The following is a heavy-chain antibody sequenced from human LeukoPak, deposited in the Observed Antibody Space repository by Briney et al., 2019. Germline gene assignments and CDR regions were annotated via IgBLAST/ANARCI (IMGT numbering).Heavy chain of an antibody. Sequence: PSGTLSLTCAVSGGSISSSNWWSWVRQPPGKGLEWIGEIYHSGSTNYNPSLKSRVTISVDKSKNQFSLKLSSVTAADTAVYYCAREPQYSSGWYSFGYFQHWGQGTLVTVSS. CDR2: IYHSGST. V-gene: IGHV4-4*02. CDR3: AREPQYSSGWYSFGYFQH. CDR1: GGSISSSNW. J-gene: IGHJ1*01. D-gene: IGHD6-19*01.